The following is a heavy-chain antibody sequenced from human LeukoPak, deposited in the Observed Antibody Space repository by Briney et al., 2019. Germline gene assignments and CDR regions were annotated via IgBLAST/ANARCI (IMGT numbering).Heavy chain of an antibody. D-gene: IGHD2-21*02. V-gene: IGHV1-69*06. CDR3: ARDHLPIHYCGGDCYSPFAFDI. CDR2: IIPIFGTA. J-gene: IGHJ3*02. CDR1: GGTFSSYA. Sequence: SVKVSCKASGGTFSSYAISWVRQAPGQGLEWMGGIIPIFGTANYAQKFQGRVTIIADKSTSTAYMELSSLRSEDTAVYYCARDHLPIHYCGGDCYSPFAFDIWGQGTMVTVSS.